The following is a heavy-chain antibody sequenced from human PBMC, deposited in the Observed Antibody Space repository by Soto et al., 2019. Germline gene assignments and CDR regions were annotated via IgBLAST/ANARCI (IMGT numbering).Heavy chain of an antibody. D-gene: IGHD2-2*01. CDR1: GFTFGDYA. J-gene: IGHJ5*02. V-gene: IGHV3-49*03. CDR2: IRSKAYGGTT. Sequence: GGSLRLSCTASGFTFGDYAMSCFRQAPGKGLEWVGFIRSKAYGGTTEYAASVKGRFTISRDDSKSIAYLQMNSLKTEDTAVYYCTRVGSTRSAWFDPWGQGTLVTVSS. CDR3: TRVGSTRSAWFDP.